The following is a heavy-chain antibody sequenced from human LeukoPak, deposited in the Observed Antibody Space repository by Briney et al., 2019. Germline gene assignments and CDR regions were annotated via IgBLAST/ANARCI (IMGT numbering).Heavy chain of an antibody. CDR1: GYTFTSYA. J-gene: IGHJ3*02. D-gene: IGHD2-2*01. V-gene: IGHV1-3*01. Sequence: ASVKVSCKASGYTFTSYAMHWVRQAPGQRLEWMGWINAGNGNTKYSQKFQGRVTITRDTSASTAYMELSSLRSEDTAVYYCARGEPYCSSTSCYVDGAFDIWGQGTMVTVSS. CDR2: INAGNGNT. CDR3: ARGEPYCSSTSCYVDGAFDI.